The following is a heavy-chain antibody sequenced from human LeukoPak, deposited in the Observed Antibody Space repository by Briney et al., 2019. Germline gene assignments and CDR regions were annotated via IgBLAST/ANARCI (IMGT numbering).Heavy chain of an antibody. J-gene: IGHJ4*02. CDR2: ITGAGAST. D-gene: IGHD6-19*01. CDR1: GFTFSSYA. CDR3: ARDQYYSSSD. Sequence: GGSLRLSCAASGFTFSSYAMSWVRQAPGKGLEWVSAITGAGASTYYADSVKGRYAISRDNAKKSLFLQMNSLRAEDTAVYYCARDQYYSSSDWGQGTLVTVSS. V-gene: IGHV3-23*01.